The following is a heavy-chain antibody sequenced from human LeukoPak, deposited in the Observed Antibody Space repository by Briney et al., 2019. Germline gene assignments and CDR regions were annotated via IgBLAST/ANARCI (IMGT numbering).Heavy chain of an antibody. Sequence: GGSLRLSCAASGFTFSSHWMSWVRQAPGKGLGWVANIKKDGSERYYVDAGKGRFTISRDNAKTSLYLQMNSLRAEDTAVYCCARVVVVVPAAIVYFDYWGQGTLVTVCS. V-gene: IGHV3-7*01. CDR3: ARVVVVVPAAIVYFDY. CDR1: GFTFSSHW. J-gene: IGHJ4*02. D-gene: IGHD2-2*01. CDR2: IKKDGSER.